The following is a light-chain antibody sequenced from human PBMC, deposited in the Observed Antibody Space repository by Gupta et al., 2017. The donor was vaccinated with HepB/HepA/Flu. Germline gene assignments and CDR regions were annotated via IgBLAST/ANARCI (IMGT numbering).Light chain of an antibody. J-gene: IGLJ3*02. Sequence: SVLTQPPSVADAPRPRVTISCSGSTSNIGNNAVSWYQQLPGQAPKLLIYYDHRLRSGVPDRFSGSKYATSASVTTIGLQAEDEADYYCAAADDSLNSWVFGGGTKLTVL. V-gene: IGLV1-36*01. CDR1: TSNIGNNA. CDR2: YDH. CDR3: AAADDSLNSWV.